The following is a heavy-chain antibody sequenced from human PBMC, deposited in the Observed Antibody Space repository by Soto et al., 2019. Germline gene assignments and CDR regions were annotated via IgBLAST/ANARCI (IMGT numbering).Heavy chain of an antibody. Sequence: ASAKVSCKASGYTFTSYDINWVRQATGQGLEWMGWMNPNSGNTGYAQKFQGRVTMTRNTSISTAYMELSSLRSEDTAVYYCARENDFWSGYGMDVWGQGTTVTVSS. CDR1: GYTFTSYD. CDR3: ARENDFWSGYGMDV. CDR2: MNPNSGNT. V-gene: IGHV1-8*01. J-gene: IGHJ6*02. D-gene: IGHD3-3*01.